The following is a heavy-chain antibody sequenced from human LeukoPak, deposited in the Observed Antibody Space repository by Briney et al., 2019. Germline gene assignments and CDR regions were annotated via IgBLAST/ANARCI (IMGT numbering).Heavy chain of an antibody. D-gene: IGHD6-19*01. CDR1: GYTFTSYA. V-gene: IGHV1-3*03. J-gene: IGHJ4*02. Sequence: ASVKVSCKASGYTFTSYAMHWVRQAPGQRLEWMGWINAGNGKTKYSQEFQGRVTISRDTSASTAYMELSSLRSEDMAVYYCARVVRYSSGPLTDLLTYYFDSWGQGTLVTVSS. CDR3: ARVVRYSSGPLTDLLTYYFDS. CDR2: INAGNGKT.